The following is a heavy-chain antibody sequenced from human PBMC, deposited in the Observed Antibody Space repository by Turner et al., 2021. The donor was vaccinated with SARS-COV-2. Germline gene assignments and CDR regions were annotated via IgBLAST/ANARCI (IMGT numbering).Heavy chain of an antibody. CDR1: GVSITSTNFF. CDR2: FSYRGST. CDR3: ARLYHHDTSGVDF. J-gene: IGHJ4*02. V-gene: IGHV4-39*01. Sequence: QVPLQESGPGLVKPSETLSLSCTVSGVSITSTNFFWGWIRQSPGKGLEWMGTFSYRGSTFYNPSFKGRVTMSADPSKRQFCLRLTSVTAADTAVYYCARLYHHDTSGVDFWGQGTQVTVSS. D-gene: IGHD3-22*01.